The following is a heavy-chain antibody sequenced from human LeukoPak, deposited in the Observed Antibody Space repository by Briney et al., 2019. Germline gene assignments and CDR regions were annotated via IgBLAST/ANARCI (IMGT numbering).Heavy chain of an antibody. CDR2: IKSKTDGGTT. Sequence: GGSLRLSCSASGFTFSDYWMMWVRQAPGKGLEWVGRIKSKTDGGTTDYAAPVKGRFTISRDDSKNTLYLQMNSLKTEDTAVYYCTLRYFDWLLWYYGMDVWGQGTTVTVSS. CDR3: TLRYFDWLLWYYGMDV. CDR1: GFTFSDYW. J-gene: IGHJ6*02. V-gene: IGHV3-15*01. D-gene: IGHD3-9*01.